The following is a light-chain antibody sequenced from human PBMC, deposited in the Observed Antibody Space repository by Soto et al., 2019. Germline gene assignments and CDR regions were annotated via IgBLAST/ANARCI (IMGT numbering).Light chain of an antibody. CDR3: QHYKSYPYS. CDR1: QSIGRW. V-gene: IGKV1-5*03. Sequence: DIQMTQSPSTLSASVGDRVAITCRASQSIGRWLAWYQQKPGKAPKLLIYKASSLENGVQSRFSGSGSETEFTLTISSLQPDDFATYYCQHYKSYPYSFGQGTKLEI. J-gene: IGKJ2*03. CDR2: KAS.